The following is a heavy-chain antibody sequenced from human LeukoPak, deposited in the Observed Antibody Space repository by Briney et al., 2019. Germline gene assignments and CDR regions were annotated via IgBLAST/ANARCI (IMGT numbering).Heavy chain of an antibody. D-gene: IGHD5-18*01. V-gene: IGHV3-23*01. Sequence: QAGGSLRLSCAASGFTFSSYAMSWVRQAPGKGLEWVPAISGSGGSTYYADSVKGRFTISRDNSKNTLYLQMNSLRAEDTAVYYCAKRGYSYGTISYWGQGTLVTVSS. J-gene: IGHJ4*02. CDR2: ISGSGGST. CDR3: AKRGYSYGTISY. CDR1: GFTFSSYA.